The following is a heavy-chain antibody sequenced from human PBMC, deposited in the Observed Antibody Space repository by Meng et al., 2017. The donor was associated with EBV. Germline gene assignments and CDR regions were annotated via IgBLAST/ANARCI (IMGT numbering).Heavy chain of an antibody. CDR2: INVGVGYT. Sequence: QFQLWQLGDEVKNPGASVKVSCKASGYDLTSYILHWVRQAPGQRLEWMGWINVGVGYTKYSQKFQGRVTISSDTSATTGYMELSSLRSEDTAVYYCVRGPPVGVPGPGDYWGQGTLVTVSS. CDR3: VRGPPVGVPGPGDY. V-gene: IGHV1-3*01. CDR1: GYDLTSYI. D-gene: IGHD2-21*01. J-gene: IGHJ4*02.